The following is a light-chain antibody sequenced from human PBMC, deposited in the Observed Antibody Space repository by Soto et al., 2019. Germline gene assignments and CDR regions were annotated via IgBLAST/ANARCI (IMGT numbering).Light chain of an antibody. CDR1: QSVSTN. CDR2: DAS. Sequence: EIVMTQSPAALSVSPGEKVTLSCRASQSVSTNLGWYQQKTGQAPRLLIYDASTRATGVPARFSGSGSATEFTLTISSLQSEDFAVYYCQQYNTWPPRYTVGQGTKLEIK. CDR3: QQYNTWPPRYT. V-gene: IGKV3-15*01. J-gene: IGKJ2*01.